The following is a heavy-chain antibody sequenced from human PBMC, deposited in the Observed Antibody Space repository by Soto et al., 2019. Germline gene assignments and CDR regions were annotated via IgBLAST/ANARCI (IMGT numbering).Heavy chain of an antibody. D-gene: IGHD6-13*01. CDR2: IYYSGST. V-gene: IGHV4-39*01. J-gene: IGHJ5*02. CDR1: GGSISSSSYY. CDR3: ARHAGERPPYSSSWYWFDP. Sequence: SETLSLTCTVSGGSISSSSYYWGWIRQPPGKGLEWIGSIYYSGSTYYNPSLKSRVTISVDTSKNQFSLKLSSVTAADTAVYYCARHAGERPPYSSSWYWFDPWGQGTLVTVSS.